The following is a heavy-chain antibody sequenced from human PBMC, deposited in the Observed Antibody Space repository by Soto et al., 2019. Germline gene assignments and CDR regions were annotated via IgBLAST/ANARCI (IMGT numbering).Heavy chain of an antibody. V-gene: IGHV4-30-2*01. Sequence: QLQLQESGSGLVKPSQTLSLTCAVSGGSISSGGYSWSWIRQPPGKGLEWIGYIYHSGSTYYNPSLQIRVTISVDRSKNQFSLKLSSVTAADTAVYYCARDPGYSYGSGSGYFDYWGQGTLVTVSS. CDR3: ARDPGYSYGSGSGYFDY. CDR1: GGSISSGGYS. D-gene: IGHD5-18*01. CDR2: IYHSGST. J-gene: IGHJ4*02.